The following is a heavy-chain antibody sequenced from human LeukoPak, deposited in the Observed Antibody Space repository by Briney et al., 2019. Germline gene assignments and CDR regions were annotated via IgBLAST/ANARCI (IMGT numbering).Heavy chain of an antibody. CDR3: ARVRDYGGIGEDY. J-gene: IGHJ4*02. CDR1: GYTFTDYY. CDR2: ISAYNGNT. D-gene: IGHD3-16*01. V-gene: IGHV1-18*04. Sequence: ASVKVSCKASGYTFTDYYMHWVRQAPGQGLEWMGWISAYNGNTNYAQRFQGRVTMTTDTSTSTAYMELRSLRSDDTAVYYCARVRDYGGIGEDYWGQGTLVTVSS.